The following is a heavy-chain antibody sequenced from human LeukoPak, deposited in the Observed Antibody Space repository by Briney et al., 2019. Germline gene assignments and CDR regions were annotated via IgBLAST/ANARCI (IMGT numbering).Heavy chain of an antibody. V-gene: IGHV3-74*01. J-gene: IGHJ4*01. D-gene: IGHD6-13*01. CDR3: SRGREYISNWNPFDF. CDR2: INGHGNTT. Sequence: PGGSLRLSCAASGFTLSNYWMRWVRQVPGKGLVWVSSINGHGNTTKYADSVRGRFTISRDNAKNTLFLQMYSLRADDTAVYFCSRGREYISNWNPFDFWGHGTLVTVSS. CDR1: GFTLSNYW.